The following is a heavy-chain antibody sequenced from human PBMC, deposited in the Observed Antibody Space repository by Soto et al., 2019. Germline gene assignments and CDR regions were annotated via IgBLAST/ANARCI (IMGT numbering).Heavy chain of an antibody. Sequence: SETLSLTCAVSGGSISSSNWWSWVRQPPGKGLEWIGEIYHSGSTNYNPSLKSRVTISVDKSKNQFSLKLSSVTAADTAVYYCAITRVRGVIEGYYFDYWGQGTLVTVSS. V-gene: IGHV4-4*02. CDR1: GGSISSSNW. CDR3: AITRVRGVIEGYYFDY. CDR2: IYHSGST. J-gene: IGHJ4*02. D-gene: IGHD3-10*01.